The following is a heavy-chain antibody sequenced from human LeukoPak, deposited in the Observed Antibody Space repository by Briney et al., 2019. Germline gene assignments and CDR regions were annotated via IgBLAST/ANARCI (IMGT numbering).Heavy chain of an antibody. CDR1: VGSISSYY. J-gene: IGHJ4*02. Sequence: KPSETLSLTCTVSVGSISSYYWSWIRQPPGKGLEWIGYIYYSGSTNYNPSLKSRVTISVDTSKNQFSLKLSSVTAADTAVYYCARAHSSGYFPFDYWGQGTLVTVSS. D-gene: IGHD3-22*01. CDR3: ARAHSSGYFPFDY. CDR2: IYYSGST. V-gene: IGHV4-59*01.